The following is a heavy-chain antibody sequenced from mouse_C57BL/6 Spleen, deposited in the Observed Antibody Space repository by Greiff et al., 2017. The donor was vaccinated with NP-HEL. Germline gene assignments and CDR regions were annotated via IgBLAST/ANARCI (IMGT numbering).Heavy chain of an antibody. D-gene: IGHD2-5*01. CDR2: IDPETCGT. CDR3: TIYYSNSGY. J-gene: IGHJ2*01. Sequence: QVQLQQSGAELVRPGASVTLSCKASGYTFTDYEMHWVKQTPVHGLEWIGAIDPETCGTAYNQKFKGKAILTADKSSSTAYMERRSLTSDDSAVYYCTIYYSNSGYWGQGTTLTVSS. CDR1: GYTFTDYE. V-gene: IGHV1-15*01.